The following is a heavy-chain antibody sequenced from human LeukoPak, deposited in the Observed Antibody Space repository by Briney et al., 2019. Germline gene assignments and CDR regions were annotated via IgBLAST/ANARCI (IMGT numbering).Heavy chain of an antibody. D-gene: IGHD3-22*01. CDR2: IYHSGST. CDR3: ARGRPFGYYDSSDRRAFDY. J-gene: IGHJ4*02. Sequence: RASETLSLTCAVSGGSISSSNWWSWVRQPPGKGLEWIGEIYHSGSTNYNPSLKSRVTISVDTSKNQFSLKLSSVTAADTAVYYCARGRPFGYYDSSDRRAFDYWGQGTLVTVSS. CDR1: GGSISSSNW. V-gene: IGHV4-4*02.